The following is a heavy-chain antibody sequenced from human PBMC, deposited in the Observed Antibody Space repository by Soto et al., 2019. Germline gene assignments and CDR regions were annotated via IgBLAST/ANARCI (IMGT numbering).Heavy chain of an antibody. CDR2: ISGSGDDT. CDR3: AKGITIFGVAPSDY. Sequence: GGSLRLSCVASGFTFSNFAMAWVRQAPGEGLEWVSAISGSGDDTFYADSMKGRFTISRDNSKDTLYLQINSLRAEDTAVYYCAKGITIFGVAPSDYWGQGTLVTVSS. J-gene: IGHJ4*02. CDR1: GFTFSNFA. V-gene: IGHV3-23*01. D-gene: IGHD3-3*01.